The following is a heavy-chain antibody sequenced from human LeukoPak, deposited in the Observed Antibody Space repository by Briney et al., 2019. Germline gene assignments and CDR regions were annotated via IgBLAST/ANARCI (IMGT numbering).Heavy chain of an antibody. D-gene: IGHD4-17*01. CDR3: ARSRTVTTNRPPDY. Sequence: SETLSLTCTVSGGSDSDYYWGWIRQSPGKALEWIGYIYYTETSYNPSLKSRVTISADTSRDQFSLKLSSVTAADTAVYYCARSRTVTTNRPPDYWGQGTLVTVSS. J-gene: IGHJ4*02. CDR1: GGSDSDYY. CDR2: IYYTET. V-gene: IGHV4-59*02.